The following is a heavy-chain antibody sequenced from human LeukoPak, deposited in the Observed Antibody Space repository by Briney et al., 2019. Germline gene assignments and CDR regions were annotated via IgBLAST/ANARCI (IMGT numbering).Heavy chain of an antibody. D-gene: IGHD1-14*01. CDR2: IWYDGSNK. J-gene: IGHJ4*02. V-gene: IGHV3-33*01. CDR1: GFTFSSYG. Sequence: GGSLRLSCAASGFTFSSYGMHWVRQAPGKGLEWVAVIWYDGSNKYYADSVKGRFTISRDNSKNTLYLQMNSLRAEDTAVYYCARAPPDRIIPSFDYWGQGTLVTVSS. CDR3: ARAPPDRIIPSFDY.